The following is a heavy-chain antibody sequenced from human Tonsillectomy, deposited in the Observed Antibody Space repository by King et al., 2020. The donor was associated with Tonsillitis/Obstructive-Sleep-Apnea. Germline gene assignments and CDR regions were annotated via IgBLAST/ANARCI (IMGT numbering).Heavy chain of an antibody. J-gene: IGHJ4*02. V-gene: IGHV4-34*01. CDR3: ASSVRDIVVVAPAVNNPYYFDY. Sequence: VQLQQWGAGLLKPSETLSLTCAVYGGSFSGYYWSWIRQPPGKGLEWIGEINHSGSTNYNPSLKSRVTISVDTSKNQFSLKLSSVTAADTAMYYCASSVRDIVVVAPAVNNPYYFDYWGQGTLVTVSS. CDR1: GGSFSGYY. CDR2: INHSGST. D-gene: IGHD2-2*01.